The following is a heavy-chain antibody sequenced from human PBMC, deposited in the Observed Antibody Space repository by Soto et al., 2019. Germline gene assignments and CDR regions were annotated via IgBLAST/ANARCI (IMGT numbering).Heavy chain of an antibody. Sequence: QVQLVESGGGVVQPGRSLRLSCAASGFTFSSYAMHWVRQAPGKGLEWVAVISYDGSNKYYADSVKGRFTISRDNSKNTRYLQMNSLRAEDTAVYYCAREVVVTAILGYWGQGTLVTVSS. V-gene: IGHV3-30-3*01. D-gene: IGHD2-21*02. CDR2: ISYDGSNK. J-gene: IGHJ4*02. CDR3: AREVVVTAILGY. CDR1: GFTFSSYA.